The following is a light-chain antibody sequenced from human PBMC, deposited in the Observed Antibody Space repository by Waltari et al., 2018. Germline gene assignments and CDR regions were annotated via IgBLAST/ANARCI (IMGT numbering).Light chain of an antibody. J-gene: IGKJ1*01. CDR3: QQYYSTPWT. CDR1: QSVLYSSNKKKY. CDR2: WAS. V-gene: IGKV4-1*01. Sequence: DILMTQSPDSLAVSLGERATINCKSSQSVLYSSNKKKYLAWYQQKAGQPPKLLIYWASTRESGVPDRFTGSGSGTDFTLTISSLQAEDVAVYYCQQYYSTPWTFGQGTKVEIK.